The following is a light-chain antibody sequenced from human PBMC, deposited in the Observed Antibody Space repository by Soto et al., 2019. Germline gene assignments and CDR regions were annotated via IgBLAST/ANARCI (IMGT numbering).Light chain of an antibody. CDR1: QSVLYSSNNKNY. Sequence: DIVMTQSPDYLAVSLGERATINCKSSQSVLYSSNNKNYLAWYQQRPGQPPKLLIYWASTRESGVPDRFSGSGSGTDFTLTITSLQAEDVALYYCQQYESTPPTFGQGTKLEIK. V-gene: IGKV4-1*01. J-gene: IGKJ2*01. CDR2: WAS. CDR3: QQYESTPPT.